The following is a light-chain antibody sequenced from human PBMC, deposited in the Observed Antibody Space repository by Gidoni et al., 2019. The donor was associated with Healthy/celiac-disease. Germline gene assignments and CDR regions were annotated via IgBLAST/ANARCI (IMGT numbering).Light chain of an antibody. V-gene: IGKV2-28*01. CDR2: LGS. CDR1: QSLLHSNGYNY. J-gene: IGKJ1*01. CDR3: MQALQMWT. Sequence: DIVMTQSPLSLPVTPGEPASISCRSSQSLLHSNGYNYLDWYLQKPGQSPQLLIYLGSNRASGVPDRFSGSGSGTDFTLKISRVEAEDVGVYYCMQALQMWTFXQXTKVEIK.